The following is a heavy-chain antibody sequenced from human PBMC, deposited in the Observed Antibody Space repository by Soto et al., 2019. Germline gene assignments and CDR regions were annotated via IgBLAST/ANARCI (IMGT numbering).Heavy chain of an antibody. D-gene: IGHD3-10*01. Sequence: SETLSLTCAVYGGSFSGYYWSWIRQPPGKGLEWIGEINHSGSTNYNPSLKSRVTISVDTSKNQFSLKLSSVTAADTAVYYCAGMVRGVYSGGRYYYYYMDVWGKGTTVTVSS. J-gene: IGHJ6*03. V-gene: IGHV4-34*01. CDR1: GGSFSGYY. CDR3: AGMVRGVYSGGRYYYYYMDV. CDR2: INHSGST.